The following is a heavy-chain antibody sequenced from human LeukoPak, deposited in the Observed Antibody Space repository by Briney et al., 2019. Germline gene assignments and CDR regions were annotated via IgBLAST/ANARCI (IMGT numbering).Heavy chain of an antibody. J-gene: IGHJ6*03. V-gene: IGHV1-18*01. D-gene: IGHD3-9*01. CDR2: IIAYNGNT. CDR3: ARVYDILTRYLPYYYYYMDV. CDR1: GYTFTSYG. Sequence: GASVKVSCKASGYTFTSYGISCVRRAPGQGLEWMGWIIAYNGNTNSTQKLQGRVTMTTDTSTSTAYMELRSLRSDGTAVYYCARVYDILTRYLPYYYYYMDVWGKGTTVTVSS.